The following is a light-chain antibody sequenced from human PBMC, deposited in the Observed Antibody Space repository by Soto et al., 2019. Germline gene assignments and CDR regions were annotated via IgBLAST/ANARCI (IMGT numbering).Light chain of an antibody. V-gene: IGKV3-20*01. CDR1: QSVRSSN. CDR2: DAS. Sequence: EIVLTQSPGTLSLSPGERVTLSCRASQSVRSSNLAWYQQKPGQPPRLLIFDASSRATGIPDRFSGSGSGTDFTLTISSLEPEDFAVYYCQQYGSSPQTFGQGTKVDIK. J-gene: IGKJ1*01. CDR3: QQYGSSPQT.